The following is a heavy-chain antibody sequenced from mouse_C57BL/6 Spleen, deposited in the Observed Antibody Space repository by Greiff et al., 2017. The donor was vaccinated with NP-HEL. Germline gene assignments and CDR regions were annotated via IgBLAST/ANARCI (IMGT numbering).Heavy chain of an antibody. CDR1: GYAFSSSW. V-gene: IGHV1-82*01. CDR3: ARQRRPLYGMDY. J-gene: IGHJ4*01. Sequence: QVQLKESGPELVKPGASVKISCKASGYAFSSSWMNWVKQRPGKGLEWIGRIYPGDGDTNYNGKFKGKATLTADKSSSTAYMQLSSLTSEDSAVYFCARQRRPLYGMDYWGQGTSVTVSS. CDR2: IYPGDGDT. D-gene: IGHD1-2*01.